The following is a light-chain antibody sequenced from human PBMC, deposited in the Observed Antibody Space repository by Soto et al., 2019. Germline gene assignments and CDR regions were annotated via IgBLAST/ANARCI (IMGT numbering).Light chain of an antibody. CDR3: LLYCGGVLV. CDR2: STS. CDR1: TGAVTGRFY. J-gene: IGLJ2*01. Sequence: QAVVTQEPSLTVSPGGTVTLTCASSTGAVTGRFYPNWFQQKPGLAPRSLVYSTSNTHSWTPARFSGSLLGGKAALTLSGVRPEDEAYYYCLLYCGGVLVFGGGTKVTVL. V-gene: IGLV7-43*01.